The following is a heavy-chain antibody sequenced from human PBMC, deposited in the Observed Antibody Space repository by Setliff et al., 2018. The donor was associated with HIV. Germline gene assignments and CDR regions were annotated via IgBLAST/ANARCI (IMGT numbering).Heavy chain of an antibody. D-gene: IGHD3-10*01. CDR3: ARTFGDLKHYNYYYTIDV. J-gene: IGHJ6*04. V-gene: IGHV4-4*09. Sequence: SETLSLTCTVSGGSISSGAFYWCWIRQPPGKGLEWIGYIYTSGSTNYNPPLKSRGTISVDTSKNQFSLKLSSVTAAATAVYYCARTFGDLKHYNYYYTIDVWGKGTTVTVSS. CDR2: IYTSGST. CDR1: GGSISSGAFY.